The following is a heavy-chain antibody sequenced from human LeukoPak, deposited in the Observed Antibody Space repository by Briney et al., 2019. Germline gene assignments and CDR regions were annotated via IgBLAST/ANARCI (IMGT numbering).Heavy chain of an antibody. CDR1: GFTFSSYW. CDR3: ARGYGGKFDY. CDR2: IKTDGSIT. V-gene: IGHV3-74*01. Sequence: PGGSLRLSCAASGFTFSSYWMRWVRQAPGKGLVWVSRIKTDGSITRYADSVKGRFTISRDNAKNTLYLQMSSLRAEDTAVYYCARGYGGKFDYWGQGSLVTVSS. J-gene: IGHJ4*02. D-gene: IGHD4-23*01.